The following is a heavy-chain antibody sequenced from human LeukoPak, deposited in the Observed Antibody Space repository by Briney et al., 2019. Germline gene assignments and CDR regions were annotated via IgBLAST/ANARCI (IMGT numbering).Heavy chain of an antibody. J-gene: IGHJ4*02. D-gene: IGHD6-13*01. V-gene: IGHV4-59*12. CDR3: ARDYGGGWYQIDY. CDR1: GGSISSYY. CDR2: ISYSGTT. Sequence: SETLPLTCTVSGGSISSYYGSWIRQPPGKGLEWIGYISYSGTTNYNPSLKSRPTISLDTSKRQFSLNLNSVTVADTALYYCARDYGGGWYQIDYWGQGTLVTVSS.